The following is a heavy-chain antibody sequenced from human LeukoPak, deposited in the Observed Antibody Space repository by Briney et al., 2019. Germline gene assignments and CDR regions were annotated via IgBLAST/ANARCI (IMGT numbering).Heavy chain of an antibody. Sequence: ASVKVSCKASGGTFSSYAISWVRQAPGQGLEWMGGIIPIFGTANYAQKFQGRVTITADESTSTAYMELSSLRSEDTAVYYCARGPQWFGEAQIDYWGQGTLVTVSS. CDR1: GGTFSSYA. D-gene: IGHD3-10*01. V-gene: IGHV1-69*13. CDR3: ARGPQWFGEAQIDY. J-gene: IGHJ4*02. CDR2: IIPIFGTA.